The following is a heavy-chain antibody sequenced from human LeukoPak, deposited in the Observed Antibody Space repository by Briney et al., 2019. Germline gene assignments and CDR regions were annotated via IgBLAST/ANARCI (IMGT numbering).Heavy chain of an antibody. J-gene: IGHJ6*03. Sequence: GGSPRLSCAASGFTFSDYYMSWIRQAPGKGLEWVSYISSSGSTIYYADSVKGRFTISRDNAKNSLYLQMNSLRAEDTAVYYCARDKSGSYYYYMDVWGEGTTVTVSS. D-gene: IGHD5-12*01. CDR3: ARDKSGSYYYYMDV. CDR1: GFTFSDYY. CDR2: ISSSGSTI. V-gene: IGHV3-11*04.